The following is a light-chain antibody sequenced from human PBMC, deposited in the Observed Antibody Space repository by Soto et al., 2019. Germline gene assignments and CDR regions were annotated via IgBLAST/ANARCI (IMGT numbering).Light chain of an antibody. CDR3: QKYSSAST. V-gene: IGKV1-27*01. CDR2: AAS. Sequence: DIQMTQSPSSLSASVGDRVTITCRASQGISNYLAWYQQKPGKVPKLLIYAASTLQSGVPSRFSGSGSGTYFTLTISSLQPEDVASYYCQKYSSASTFGGGTKVEI. CDR1: QGISNY. J-gene: IGKJ4*01.